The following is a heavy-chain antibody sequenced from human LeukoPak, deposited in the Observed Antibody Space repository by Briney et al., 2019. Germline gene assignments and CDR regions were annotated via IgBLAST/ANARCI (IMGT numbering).Heavy chain of an antibody. J-gene: IGHJ6*02. CDR1: GFTFSSYA. V-gene: IGHV3-23*01. Sequence: GGSLRLSCAASGFTFSSYAMSWVRQAPGKGLEWVSAISGSGGSTYHADSVKGRFTISRDNSKNTLYLQMNSLRAENTAVYYCAKAKSYYYYGMDVWGQGTTVTVSS. CDR2: ISGSGGST. CDR3: AKAKSYYYYGMDV.